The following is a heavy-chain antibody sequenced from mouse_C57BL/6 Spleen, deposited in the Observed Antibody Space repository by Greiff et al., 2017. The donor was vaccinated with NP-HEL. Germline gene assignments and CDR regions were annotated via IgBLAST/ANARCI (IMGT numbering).Heavy chain of an antibody. CDR2: IDPSDSYT. CDR1: GYTFTSYW. J-gene: IGHJ4*01. Sequence: QVQLKQPGAELVMPGASVKLSCKASGYTFTSYWMHWVKQRPGQGLEWIGEIDPSDSYTNYNQKFKGKSTLTVDKSSSTAYMQLSSLTSEDSAVYYCVSYYYGSSSDAMDYWGQGTSVTVSS. D-gene: IGHD1-1*01. V-gene: IGHV1-69*01. CDR3: VSYYYGSSSDAMDY.